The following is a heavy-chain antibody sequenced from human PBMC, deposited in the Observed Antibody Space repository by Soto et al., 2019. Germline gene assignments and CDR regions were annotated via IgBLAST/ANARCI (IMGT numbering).Heavy chain of an antibody. D-gene: IGHD5-18*01. V-gene: IGHV3-30-3*01. CDR2: ISYDGSNK. CDR1: GFTFSSYA. CDR3: ARVDTAMVFDY. Sequence: GGSLRLSCAASGFTFSSYAMHWVRQAPGKRLEWVAVISYDGSNKYYADSVKGRFTISRDNSKNTLYLQMNSLRAEDTAVYYCARVDTAMVFDYWGQGTLVTVSS. J-gene: IGHJ4*02.